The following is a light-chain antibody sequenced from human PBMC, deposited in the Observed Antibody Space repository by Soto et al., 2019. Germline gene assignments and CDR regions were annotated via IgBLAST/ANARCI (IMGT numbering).Light chain of an antibody. V-gene: IGKV3-20*01. J-gene: IGKJ4*01. CDR3: QQYGSSPPLS. CDR1: QPINDYY. Sequence: EIVLTQSPGTLSLSPGERATLSCRPSQPINDYYLAWYQQRPGQAPRLLIYGASRRATGIPSCFSGSGSGPDFTLTISRLEPEDFAVYYCQQYGSSPPLSFGGGTKVEIK. CDR2: GAS.